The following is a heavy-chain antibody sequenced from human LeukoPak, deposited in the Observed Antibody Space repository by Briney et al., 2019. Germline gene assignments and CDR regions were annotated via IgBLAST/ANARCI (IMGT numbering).Heavy chain of an antibody. CDR1: GDSISSGSYY. J-gene: IGHJ4*02. D-gene: IGHD6-19*01. Sequence: SQTLSLTCTVSGDSISSGSYYWSWIRQPAGKGLEWIGRIYTSGSTNYNPSLKSRVTISVDTSKNQFSLKLSSVTAADTAVYYCARVAGKAPFFDYWGQGTLVTVSS. CDR2: IYTSGST. CDR3: ARVAGKAPFFDY. V-gene: IGHV4-61*02.